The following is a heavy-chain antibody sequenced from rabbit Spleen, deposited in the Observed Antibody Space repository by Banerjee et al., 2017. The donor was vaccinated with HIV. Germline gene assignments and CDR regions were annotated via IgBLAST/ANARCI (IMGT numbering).Heavy chain of an antibody. J-gene: IGHJ3*01. CDR3: ARDGYIGYGYDL. D-gene: IGHD6-1*01. CDR2: INIVTGKS. Sequence: EQLEESGGGLVKPEGSLTLTCKASGVSLNDKDVMCWVRQAPGKGLEWIACINIVTGKSVYASWAKGRFTITRSTSLNTVTLQLNSLTAADTATYFCARDGYIGYGYDLWGQGTLVTVS. V-gene: IGHV1S47*01. CDR1: GVSLNDKD.